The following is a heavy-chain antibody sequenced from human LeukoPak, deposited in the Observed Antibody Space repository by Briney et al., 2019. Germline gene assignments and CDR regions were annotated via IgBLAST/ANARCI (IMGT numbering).Heavy chain of an antibody. CDR3: ARRVGRGYSYGPNYYFDY. CDR1: GGFISSSSYY. D-gene: IGHD5-18*01. V-gene: IGHV4-39*01. J-gene: IGHJ4*02. CDR2: IYYSGST. Sequence: SETLSLTCSVSGGFISSSSYYWGWIRQPPGKGLEWIGSIYYSGSTYYNPSLRSRVTISVDTSKNQFSLRLSSVTAADTSVDYCARRVGRGYSYGPNYYFDYWGQGTLVTVSS.